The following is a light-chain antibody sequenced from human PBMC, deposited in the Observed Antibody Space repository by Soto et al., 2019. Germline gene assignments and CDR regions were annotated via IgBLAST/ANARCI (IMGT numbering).Light chain of an antibody. CDR1: SSDVGAYNY. J-gene: IGLJ3*02. Sequence: QSVLTQPPSASGSPGQSVTISCTGTSSDVGAYNYVSWYQQHPGKAPKVLIFEVSKRPSGVPDRFTGSKSGNTGSLTVYGLQAEDEADYYCCSYAGSTYLGLFGGGTKLTVL. CDR2: EVS. CDR3: CSYAGSTYLGL. V-gene: IGLV2-8*01.